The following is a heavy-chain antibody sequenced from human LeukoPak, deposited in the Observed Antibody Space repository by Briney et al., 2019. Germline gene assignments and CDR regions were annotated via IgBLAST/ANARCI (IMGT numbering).Heavy chain of an antibody. CDR3: AVSYSSSWYRSFDY. J-gene: IGHJ4*02. Sequence: GGSLRLSCAASGFTFSSYSMNWVRQAPGKGLEWVSSISGSSSYINYADSVKGRFTISRDNAQNSLFLQLNSLRAEDTAVYYCAVSYSSSWYRSFDYWGQGTLVTVSS. D-gene: IGHD6-13*01. CDR2: ISGSSSYI. CDR1: GFTFSSYS. V-gene: IGHV3-21*01.